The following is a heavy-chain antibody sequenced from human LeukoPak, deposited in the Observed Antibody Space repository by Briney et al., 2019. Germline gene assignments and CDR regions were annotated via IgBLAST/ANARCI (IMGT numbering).Heavy chain of an antibody. CDR2: IWYDGSNK. CDR1: GFTFSSYG. V-gene: IGHV3-33*06. CDR3: AKDARGGNPHS. Sequence: GGSLRLSCAPSGFTFSSYGMHWVRQAPGKGPEWVAVIWYDGSNKYYADSVKGRFTISRDNSKNTLYLQMNSLRAEDTAVYYCAKDARGGNPHSWGQGTLVTVSS. J-gene: IGHJ4*02. D-gene: IGHD4-23*01.